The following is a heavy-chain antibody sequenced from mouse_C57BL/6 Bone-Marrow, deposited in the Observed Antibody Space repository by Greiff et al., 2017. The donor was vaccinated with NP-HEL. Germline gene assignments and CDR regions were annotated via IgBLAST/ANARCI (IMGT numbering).Heavy chain of an antibody. Sequence: LVESGGDLVKPGGSLKLSCAASGFTFSSYGMSWVRQTPDKRLEWVATISSGGSYTYYPDSVKGRFTISRDNAKNTLYLQMSSLKSADTAMYYCARRLYYAMDYWGQGTSVTVSS. CDR2: ISSGGSYT. V-gene: IGHV5-6*02. CDR1: GFTFSSYG. CDR3: ARRLYYAMDY. J-gene: IGHJ4*01.